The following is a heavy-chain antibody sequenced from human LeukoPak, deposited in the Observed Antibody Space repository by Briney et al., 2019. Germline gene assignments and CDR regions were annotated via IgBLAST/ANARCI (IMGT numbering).Heavy chain of an antibody. D-gene: IGHD3-22*01. CDR1: GGSISSGDYY. Sequence: SETLSLTCTVPGGSISSGDYYWSWIRQPPGKGLEWIGYIYYSGSTYYNPSLKSRVTISVDTSKNQFSLKLSSVTAADTAVYYCARDEVNSSGLGRFDYWGQGTLVTVSS. CDR2: IYYSGST. J-gene: IGHJ4*02. CDR3: ARDEVNSSGLGRFDY. V-gene: IGHV4-30-4*01.